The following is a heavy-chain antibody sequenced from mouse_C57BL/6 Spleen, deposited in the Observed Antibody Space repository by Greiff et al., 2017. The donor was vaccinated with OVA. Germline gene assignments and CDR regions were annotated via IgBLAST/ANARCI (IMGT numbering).Heavy chain of an antibody. CDR3: ARHVPFDGYYEYFDV. CDR1: GYTFTEYT. J-gene: IGHJ1*03. CDR2: FYPGSGSI. V-gene: IGHV1-62-2*01. D-gene: IGHD2-3*01. Sequence: VKLMESGAELVKPGASVKLSCKASGYTFTEYTIHWVKQRSGQGLEWIGWFYPGSGSIKYNEKFKDKATLTADKSSSTVYMELSRLTSEDSAVYFCARHVPFDGYYEYFDVWGTGTTVTVSS.